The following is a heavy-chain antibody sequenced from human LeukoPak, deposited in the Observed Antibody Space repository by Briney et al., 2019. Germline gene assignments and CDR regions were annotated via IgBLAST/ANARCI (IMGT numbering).Heavy chain of an antibody. V-gene: IGHV3-74*01. CDR1: GFTFSSYW. CDR2: INSDGSST. D-gene: IGHD6-13*01. Sequence: GGSLRLSCAASGFTFSSYWMHWVRQAPGKGLVWVSRINSDGSSTSYADSVKGRFTISRDNAKNTLYLQMNSLRAEDTAVYYCARDPLGIAAAGSPVFAAPSMDVWGQGTTVTVSS. CDR3: ARDPLGIAAAGSPVFAAPSMDV. J-gene: IGHJ6*02.